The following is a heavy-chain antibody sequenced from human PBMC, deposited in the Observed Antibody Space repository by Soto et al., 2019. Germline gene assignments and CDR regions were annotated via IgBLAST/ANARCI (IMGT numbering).Heavy chain of an antibody. V-gene: IGHV4-34*01. CDR3: ARRGYGGPGDY. CDR1: GGSFSGYY. Sequence: SGTLALTCAVYGGSFSGYYGSWIRKPPGKGLEWIGEINHSGSTNYNPSLKSRVTISVDTSKNQFSLKLSSVTAADTAVYYCARRGYGGPGDYWGQGTLVTVSS. J-gene: IGHJ4*02. CDR2: INHSGST. D-gene: IGHD4-17*01.